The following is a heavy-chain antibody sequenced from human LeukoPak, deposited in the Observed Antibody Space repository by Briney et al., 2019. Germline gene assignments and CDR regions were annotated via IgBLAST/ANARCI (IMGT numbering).Heavy chain of an antibody. Sequence: PSETLSLTCTVSGGSFSSGDYYWRWVRQPPGKGLEWIGYIYYSGSTYYNPSLKSRVTISVDTSKNQFSLKLSSVTAADTAVYYCAREEPAARVGYWGQGTLVTVSS. D-gene: IGHD2-2*01. CDR2: IYYSGST. CDR1: GGSFSSGDYY. J-gene: IGHJ4*02. CDR3: AREEPAARVGY. V-gene: IGHV4-30-4*01.